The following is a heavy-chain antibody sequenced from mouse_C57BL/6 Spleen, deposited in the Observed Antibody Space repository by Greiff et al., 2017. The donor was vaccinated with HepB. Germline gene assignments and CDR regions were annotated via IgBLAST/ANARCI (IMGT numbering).Heavy chain of an antibody. J-gene: IGHJ2*01. CDR3: ARQNYGSSFVYFDY. D-gene: IGHD1-1*01. Sequence: EVKLMESGGGLVKPGGSLKLSCAASGFTFSSYTMSWVRQTPEKRLEWVATISGGGGNTYYPDSVKGRFTISRDNAKNTLYLQMSSLRSEDTALYYCARQNYGSSFVYFDYWGQGTTLTVSS. CDR1: GFTFSSYT. CDR2: ISGGGGNT. V-gene: IGHV5-9*01.